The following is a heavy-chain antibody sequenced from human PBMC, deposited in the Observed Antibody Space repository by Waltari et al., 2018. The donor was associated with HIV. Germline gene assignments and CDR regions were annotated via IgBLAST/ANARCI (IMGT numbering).Heavy chain of an antibody. Sequence: QVHLQQWGPGLVKPSETLSRTCAVYGESFKSYYWSWIRQAPDKGLEWIGKIDHYGATDYNPSLKSRVTISVDTSKNQFSLRLTSVTAADTGTYYCAKGALMRWLHAPRHWFDPWGQGNLVTVSS. D-gene: IGHD5-12*01. CDR1: GESFKSYY. CDR3: AKGALMRWLHAPRHWFDP. J-gene: IGHJ5*02. CDR2: IDHYGAT. V-gene: IGHV4-34*02.